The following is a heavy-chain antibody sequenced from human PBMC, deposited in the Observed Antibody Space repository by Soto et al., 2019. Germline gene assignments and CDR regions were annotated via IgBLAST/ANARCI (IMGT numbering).Heavy chain of an antibody. J-gene: IGHJ3*01. CDR3: AILGGTYYAFDF. CDR1: GFTINSHA. CDR2: IGPRGRDT. V-gene: IGHV3-23*01. Sequence: PGGSLRLSCAVSGFTINSHAMGWVRQAPGKGLEWVSAIGPRGRDTYYADSVKGRFTIPRDNSKNTVSLQMNSLRAEDTAVYYCAILGGTYYAFDFWGQGTLVTVSS. D-gene: IGHD1-26*01.